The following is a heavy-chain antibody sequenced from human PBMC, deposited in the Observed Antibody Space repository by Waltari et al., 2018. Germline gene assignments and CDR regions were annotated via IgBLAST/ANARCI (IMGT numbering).Heavy chain of an antibody. CDR2: INCNNGCR. CDR3: AREDIVATKVFDD. D-gene: IGHD5-12*01. J-gene: IGHJ4*01. Sequence: QVQLVQSGAEVKKPGASVKVSCKTSGFTFTSYHMHWVRQSPGQGLECMGWINCNNGCRDYEQKLRGRVTLTRETSLSTIYMEMNRLTSDDTAVYYCAREDIVATKVFDDWGHGTLVTVSS. CDR1: GFTFTSYH. V-gene: IGHV1-2*02.